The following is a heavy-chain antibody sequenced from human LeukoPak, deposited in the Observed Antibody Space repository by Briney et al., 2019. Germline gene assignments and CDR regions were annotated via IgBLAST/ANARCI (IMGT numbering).Heavy chain of an antibody. Sequence: SETLSLTCTVSGCSISSYYWSWIRQPPGKGLEWIGYIYYSGSTNYNPSLKSRVTISVDTSKNQFSLKLSSVTAADTAVYYCASYSSGRPDAFDIWGQGTMVTASS. D-gene: IGHD6-19*01. CDR1: GCSISSYY. CDR2: IYYSGST. V-gene: IGHV4-59*01. J-gene: IGHJ3*02. CDR3: ASYSSGRPDAFDI.